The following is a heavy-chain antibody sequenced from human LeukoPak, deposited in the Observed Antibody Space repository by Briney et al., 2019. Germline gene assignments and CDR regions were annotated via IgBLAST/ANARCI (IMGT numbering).Heavy chain of an antibody. J-gene: IGHJ5*02. CDR3: ARGRRVGWFDP. V-gene: IGHV4-34*01. CDR2: INHSGST. CDR1: GGSISSYY. Sequence: SETLSLTCTVSGGSISSYYWSWIRQPPGKGLEWIGEINHSGSTNYNPSLKSRVTISVDTSKNQFSLKLSSVTAADTAVYYCARGRRVGWFDPWGQGTLVTVSS.